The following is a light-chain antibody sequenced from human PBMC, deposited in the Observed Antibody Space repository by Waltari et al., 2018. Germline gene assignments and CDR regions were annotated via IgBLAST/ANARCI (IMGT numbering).Light chain of an antibody. J-gene: IGLJ3*02. Sequence: QSVLTQPPSASGTPGQRVSISCSGSASNIGGNRVNWYQQRPGKAPKLLIYRSDLRPSGVPDRFSGSKSGTSASLAISGLQSEDEADYFCASWDDSLNGHWVFGGGTKVTVL. CDR3: ASWDDSLNGHWV. CDR1: ASNIGGNR. V-gene: IGLV1-44*01. CDR2: RSD.